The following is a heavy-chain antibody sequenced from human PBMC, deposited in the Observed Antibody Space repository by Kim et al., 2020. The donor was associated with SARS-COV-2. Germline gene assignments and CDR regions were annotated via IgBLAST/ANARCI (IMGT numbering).Heavy chain of an antibody. CDR3: ARDPGGLAAGTLDN. D-gene: IGHD6-13*01. V-gene: IGHV1-69*04. CDR1: GGTFSSYT. J-gene: IGHJ4*02. Sequence: SVRVSCKTSGGTFSSYTICWVRQAPGQGLEWLGRIVPFVDITNYAQKFQGRVTITADKSTNTAYMELSSLTSEDTAVYFCARDPGGLAAGTLDNWGQGALVIVSS. CDR2: IVPFVDIT.